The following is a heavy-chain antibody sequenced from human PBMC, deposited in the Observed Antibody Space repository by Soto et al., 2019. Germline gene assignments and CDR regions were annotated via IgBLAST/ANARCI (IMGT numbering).Heavy chain of an antibody. CDR3: ARVQLCGGDCYSPYYYGMDV. Sequence: ASVKVSCKASGYTFTSHGISWVRQAPGQGLEWMGWISAYNGNTNYAQKLQGRVTMTTDTSTSTAYMELRSLRSDDTAVYYCARVQLCGGDCYSPYYYGMDVWGQGTTVTVSS. J-gene: IGHJ6*02. V-gene: IGHV1-18*01. CDR2: ISAYNGNT. D-gene: IGHD2-21*02. CDR1: GYTFTSHG.